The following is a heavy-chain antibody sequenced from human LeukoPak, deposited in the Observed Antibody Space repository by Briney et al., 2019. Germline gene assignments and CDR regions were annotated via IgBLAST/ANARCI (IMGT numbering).Heavy chain of an antibody. Sequence: ASVKVSCKASGYTFTSYGISWVRQAPGQGLEWMGWISAYNGNTNYAQKLQGRVTMTTDTSTSTAYMELRSLRSDDTAVYYCALDYSGYDGEMVDYWGQGTLVTVSS. CDR3: ALDYSGYDGEMVDY. J-gene: IGHJ4*02. V-gene: IGHV1-18*01. CDR1: GYTFTSYG. D-gene: IGHD5-12*01. CDR2: ISAYNGNT.